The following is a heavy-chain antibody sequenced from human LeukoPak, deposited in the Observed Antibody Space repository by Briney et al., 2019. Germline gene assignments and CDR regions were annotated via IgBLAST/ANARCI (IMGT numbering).Heavy chain of an antibody. CDR2: IFPGDSDT. V-gene: IGHV5-51*01. D-gene: IGHD1/OR15-1a*01. CDR1: GYTFTTHW. J-gene: IGHJ4*02. CDR3: APSESQTRFDV. Sequence: GESLKISCKGSGYTFTTHWISWVRQMPGKGLEWMGIIFPGDSDTTYSPSFEGQVTVSAAKSINTAYLKWISLTASDTSMYSCAPSESQTRFDVWGQGTLVTASS.